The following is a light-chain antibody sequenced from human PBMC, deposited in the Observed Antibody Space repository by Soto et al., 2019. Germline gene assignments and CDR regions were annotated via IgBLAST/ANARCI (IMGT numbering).Light chain of an antibody. Sequence: QSVLTQPPSASGTPGQRVTISCSGSSSNIGSNYVYWYQQLPGTAPKLLIYRNNQRPSGVPDRFSGSKSGTSASLAISGLQSEDEADYYCAAWDDSLWGVFGGGTKLTVL. CDR3: AAWDDSLWGV. CDR2: RNN. CDR1: SSNIGSNY. J-gene: IGLJ2*01. V-gene: IGLV1-47*01.